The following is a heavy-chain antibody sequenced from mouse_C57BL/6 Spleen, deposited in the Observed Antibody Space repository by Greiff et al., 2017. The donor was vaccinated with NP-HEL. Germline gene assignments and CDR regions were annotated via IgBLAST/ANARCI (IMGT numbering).Heavy chain of an antibody. CDR2: IYPSDSET. Sequence: QVHVKQPGAELVRPGSSVKLSCKASGYTFTSYWMDWVKQRPGQGLEWIGNIYPSDSETHYNQKFKDKATLTVDKSSSTAYMQLSSLTSEDSAVYYCARRDDYFDYWGQGTTLTVSS. CDR1: GYTFTSYW. CDR3: ARRDDYFDY. D-gene: IGHD2-3*01. J-gene: IGHJ2*01. V-gene: IGHV1-61*01.